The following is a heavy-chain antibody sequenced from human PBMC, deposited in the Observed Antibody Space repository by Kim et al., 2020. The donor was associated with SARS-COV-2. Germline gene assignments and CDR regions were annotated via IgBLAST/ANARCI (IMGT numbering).Heavy chain of an antibody. D-gene: IGHD3-9*01. J-gene: IGHJ4*02. Sequence: SETLSLTCTASGGSISSYYWSWIRQPPGKGLEWIGYIYYSGSTNYNPSLKSRVTISVDTSKNQFSLKLSSVTAADTAVYYCARSLLTGPADGLDYWGQGTLVTVSS. CDR3: ARSLLTGPADGLDY. CDR1: GGSISSYY. CDR2: IYYSGST. V-gene: IGHV4-59*08.